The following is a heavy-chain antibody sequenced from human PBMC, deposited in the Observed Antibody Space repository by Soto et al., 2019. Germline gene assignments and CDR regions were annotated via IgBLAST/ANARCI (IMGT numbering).Heavy chain of an antibody. CDR3: TNPIGAYAMDV. V-gene: IGHV3-73*01. Sequence: PGGSLRLSCAASGFTFSGSSMHWVRQASGKGLEWVGRIRGKTDTYATAYAAPVRGRFTIPRDDSKNTAYLQMNSLKTDATAGYFCTNPIGAYAMDVWGQGTTVTVSS. D-gene: IGHD6-13*01. CDR1: GFTFSGSS. J-gene: IGHJ6*02. CDR2: IRGKTDTYAT.